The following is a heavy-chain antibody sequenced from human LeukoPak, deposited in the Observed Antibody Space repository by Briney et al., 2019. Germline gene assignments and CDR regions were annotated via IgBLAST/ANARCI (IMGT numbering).Heavy chain of an antibody. J-gene: IGHJ4*02. CDR1: GFTFSSYW. Sequence: GGSLRLSCAASGFTFSSYWMSWVRQAPGKGLEWVSVIYSGGSTYYADSVKGRFTISRDNSKNTLYLQMNSLRAEDTAVYYCARGGEYSYGYSYYFDYWGQGTLVTVSS. CDR3: ARGGEYSYGYSYYFDY. V-gene: IGHV3-53*01. CDR2: IYSGGST. D-gene: IGHD5-18*01.